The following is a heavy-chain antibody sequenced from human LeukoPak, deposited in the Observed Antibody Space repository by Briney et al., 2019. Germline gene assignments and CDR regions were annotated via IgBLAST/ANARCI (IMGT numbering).Heavy chain of an antibody. J-gene: IGHJ6*03. V-gene: IGHV3-33*01. CDR3: ARGGYQPYYYMDV. CDR2: IWYDGSNK. D-gene: IGHD2-2*01. Sequence: PGGSLRLSCAASGFTFSSYGMHWVRQAPGKGLEWVAVIWYDGSNKYYADSVKGRFTISRDNSKNIVYLQMDSLRVDDTALYYCARGGYQPYYYMDVWGTGTTVTVSS. CDR1: GFTFSSYG.